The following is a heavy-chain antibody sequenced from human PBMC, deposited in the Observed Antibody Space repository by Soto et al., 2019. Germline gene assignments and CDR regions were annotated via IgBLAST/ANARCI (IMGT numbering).Heavy chain of an antibody. J-gene: IGHJ4*02. CDR3: VGGQYYFDY. Sequence: QVQLVESGGGVVQPGRSLRLSCAASGFPFTSYGMHWVREAPGKGLEWVAVISYDGSNKYYADSVKGRFTISRDNSKNTLYLQMNSLRPEDTALYDCVGGQYYFDYRGQGTLVTVSS. V-gene: IGHV3-30*03. D-gene: IGHD3-10*01. CDR2: ISYDGSNK. CDR1: GFPFTSYG.